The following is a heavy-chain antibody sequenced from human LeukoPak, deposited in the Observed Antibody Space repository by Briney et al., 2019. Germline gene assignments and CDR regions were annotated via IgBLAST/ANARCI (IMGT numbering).Heavy chain of an antibody. CDR3: ARAGYSVSWAHDY. V-gene: IGHV3-20*04. Sequence: GSLRLSCAASGFTFDDYGMSWVRQAPGKGLEWVSGITWHGGTTGYANSVKGRFTISRDNAKNSLYLQMSSLRAEDTALYYCARAGYSVSWAHDYWGQGTLVTVSS. J-gene: IGHJ4*02. CDR2: ITWHGGTT. CDR1: GFTFDDYG. D-gene: IGHD6-13*01.